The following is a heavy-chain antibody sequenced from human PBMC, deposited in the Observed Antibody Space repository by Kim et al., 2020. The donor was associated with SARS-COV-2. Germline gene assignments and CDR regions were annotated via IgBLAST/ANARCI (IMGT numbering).Heavy chain of an antibody. D-gene: IGHD3-9*01. CDR3: ARDSTYYDIWDYYYYGMDV. J-gene: IGHJ6*02. Sequence: ASVKVSCKASGYTFTSYGISWVRQAPGQGLEWMGWISAYNGNTNYAQKLQGRVTMTTDTSTSTAYMELRSLRSDDTAVYYCARDSTYYDIWDYYYYGMDVWGQGTTVTVSS. CDR1: GYTFTSYG. V-gene: IGHV1-18*01. CDR2: ISAYNGNT.